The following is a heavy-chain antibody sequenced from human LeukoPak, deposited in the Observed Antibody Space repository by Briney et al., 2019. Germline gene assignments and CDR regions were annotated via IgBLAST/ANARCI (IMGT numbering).Heavy chain of an antibody. Sequence: SETLSLTCAVYGGSFSGYYWSWIRQPPGKGLEWIGEINHSGSTNYNPSLKSRVTISVDTSKNQFSLKLSSVTAADTAVYYCARRLAVAGTLRNYWFDPWGQGTLVTVSS. CDR1: GGSFSGYY. CDR2: INHSGST. V-gene: IGHV4-34*01. CDR3: ARRLAVAGTLRNYWFDP. D-gene: IGHD6-19*01. J-gene: IGHJ5*02.